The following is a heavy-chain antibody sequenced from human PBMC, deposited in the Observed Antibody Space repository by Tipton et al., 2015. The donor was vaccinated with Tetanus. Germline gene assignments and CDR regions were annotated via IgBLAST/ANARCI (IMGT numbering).Heavy chain of an antibody. CDR3: AKDLYYDILTGYPLVYIIPGLGFDY. D-gene: IGHD3-9*01. J-gene: IGHJ4*02. V-gene: IGHV3-30*18. Sequence: SLRLSCAASGFTLSRYTLNWVRQAPGKGLEWVAVISYDGSNKYYADSVKGRFTISRDNSKNTLYLQMNSLRAEDTAVYYCAKDLYYDILTGYPLVYIIPGLGFDYWGQGTLVTVSS. CDR2: ISYDGSNK. CDR1: GFTLSRYT.